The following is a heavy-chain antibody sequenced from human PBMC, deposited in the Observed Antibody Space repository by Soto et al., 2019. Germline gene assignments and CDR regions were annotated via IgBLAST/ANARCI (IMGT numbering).Heavy chain of an antibody. D-gene: IGHD3-3*01. V-gene: IGHV1-69*02. J-gene: IGHJ4*02. Sequence: AAPVKVSCKASGGTFSSYTISWVRQAPGQGLGWMGRIIPILGIANYAQKFQGRVTITADKSTSTAYMELSSLRSEDTAVYYCAASGSYYDFWSGYLDYWGQGTLVTSPQ. CDR3: AASGSYYDFWSGYLDY. CDR1: GGTFSSYT. CDR2: IIPILGIA.